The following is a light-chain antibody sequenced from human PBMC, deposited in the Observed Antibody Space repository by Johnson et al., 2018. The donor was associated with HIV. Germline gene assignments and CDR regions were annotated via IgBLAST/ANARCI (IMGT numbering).Light chain of an antibody. CDR2: ENN. Sequence: QSVLTQPPSVSAAPGQKVTISCSTNSSNFGNDYVSWYQQLPGTAPKLLIYENNKRPSGIPDRFSGSKSGTSATLGITGLQTGDEADYYCGTWDSSVSAGGVCGTGTKVSVL. V-gene: IGLV1-51*02. CDR1: SSNFGNDY. CDR3: GTWDSSVSAGGV. J-gene: IGLJ1*01.